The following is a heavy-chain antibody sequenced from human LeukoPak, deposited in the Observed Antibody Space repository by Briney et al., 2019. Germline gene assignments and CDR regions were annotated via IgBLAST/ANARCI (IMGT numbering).Heavy chain of an antibody. J-gene: IGHJ6*02. V-gene: IGHV3-23*01. CDR1: GFAFSTSA. CDR3: AKPPYSNSMYYYGMDV. CDR2: ISGSGGST. D-gene: IGHD4-4*01. Sequence: GGSLRLSCAASGFAFSTSAMTWVRQAPGKGLEWVSAISGSGGSTYYADSVKGRFTISRDNSKNTLYLQMNSLRAEDTAVYYCAKPPYSNSMYYYGMDVWGQGTTVTVSS.